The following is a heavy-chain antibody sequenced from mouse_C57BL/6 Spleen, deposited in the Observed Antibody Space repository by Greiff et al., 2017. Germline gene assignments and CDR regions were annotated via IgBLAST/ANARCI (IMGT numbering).Heavy chain of an antibody. Sequence: EVQVVEPGPGLVKPSQSLSLTCSVTGYSITSGYFWYWIRQFPGNKLEWMGYITYDGSNNYNPSLKNRISLTLDTSKNPFFLKLNSVTTEDTATYYCATVYAPAWFAYWGQGTLVTVSA. CDR1: GYSITSGYF. D-gene: IGHD1-1*01. J-gene: IGHJ3*01. CDR3: ATVYAPAWFAY. V-gene: IGHV3-6*01. CDR2: ITYDGSN.